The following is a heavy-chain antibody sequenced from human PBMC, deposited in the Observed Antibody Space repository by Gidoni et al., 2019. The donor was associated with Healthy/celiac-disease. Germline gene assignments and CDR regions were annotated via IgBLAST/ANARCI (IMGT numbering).Heavy chain of an antibody. V-gene: IGHV4-34*01. CDR2: INHSGST. CDR3: ARERSDFWSGYYRVYYYYMDV. Sequence: QVQLQQWGAGLLKPSETLSLTCAVYGGSFSGSYLSWIRQPPGKGLEWIGEINHSGSTNYNPSLKSRVTISVDTSKNQFSLKLSSVTAADTAVYYCARERSDFWSGYYRVYYYYMDVWGKGTTVTVSS. D-gene: IGHD3-3*01. CDR1: GGSFSGSY. J-gene: IGHJ6*03.